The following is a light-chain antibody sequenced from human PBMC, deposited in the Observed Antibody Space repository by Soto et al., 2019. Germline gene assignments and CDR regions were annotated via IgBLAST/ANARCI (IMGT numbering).Light chain of an antibody. Sequence: QSVLTQPPSASGSPGESVTISCTGTSRDVGGYNYVSWYQQHPGKAPKLMISEGTKRRSGVPDRFSVSKSVNTAALTVSGLQDEDEADYYCSSYAGSNNYVCGSGTKVTVL. J-gene: IGLJ1*01. CDR1: SRDVGGYNY. CDR3: SSYAGSNNYV. V-gene: IGLV2-8*01. CDR2: EGT.